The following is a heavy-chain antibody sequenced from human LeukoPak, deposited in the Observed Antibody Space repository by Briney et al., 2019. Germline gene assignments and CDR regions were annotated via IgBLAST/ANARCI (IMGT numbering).Heavy chain of an antibody. CDR2: ISGSGGST. D-gene: IGHD3-3*01. CDR3: AKDGILEWLYTQYYFDY. Sequence: PGGSLRLSCAASGFTFSSYSMNWVRQAPGKGLEWVSAISGSGGSTYYADSVKGRFTISRDNSKNTLYLQMNSLRAEDTAVYYCAKDGILEWLYTQYYFDYWGQGTLVTVSS. J-gene: IGHJ4*02. CDR1: GFTFSSYS. V-gene: IGHV3-23*01.